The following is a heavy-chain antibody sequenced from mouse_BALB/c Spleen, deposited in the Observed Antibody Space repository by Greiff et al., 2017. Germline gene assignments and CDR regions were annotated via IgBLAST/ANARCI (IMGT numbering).Heavy chain of an antibody. V-gene: IGHV2-9*02. CDR1: GFSFTGYA. D-gene: IGHD2-4*01. CDR2: IWAGGST. Sequence: QVQLKESGPGLVAPSQSLSISCTGSGFSFTGYAVHWVRQPPGKGLEWLGVIWAGGSTNYNSALMSRLSISKDNSKSQVFLKMNSLQTDDTAMYYCAHDYVPFAYWGQGTLVTVSA. CDR3: AHDYVPFAY. J-gene: IGHJ3*01.